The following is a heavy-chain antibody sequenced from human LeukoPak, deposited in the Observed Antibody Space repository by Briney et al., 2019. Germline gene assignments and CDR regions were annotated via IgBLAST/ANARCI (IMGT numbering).Heavy chain of an antibody. CDR3: AKDLRAATGPMIQH. D-gene: IGHD6-13*01. Sequence: GGSVKVSCKASGYTFTSYYMHWVRQAPGQGLEWMGIINPSGGSTSYAQKFQGRVTMTRDMSTSTVYMELSSLSAEDTAVYYCAKDLRAATGPMIQHWGQGTLVTVSS. CDR1: GYTFTSYY. V-gene: IGHV1-46*01. J-gene: IGHJ1*01. CDR2: INPSGGST.